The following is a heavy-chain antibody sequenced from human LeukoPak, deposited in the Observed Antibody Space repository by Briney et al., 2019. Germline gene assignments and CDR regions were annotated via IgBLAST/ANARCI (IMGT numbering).Heavy chain of an antibody. CDR3: AKDLGPWGAFDI. V-gene: IGHV3-30*18. CDR1: GFTFSSYG. D-gene: IGHD3-16*01. CDR2: ISYDGSNK. J-gene: IGHJ3*02. Sequence: GRSLRLSCAASGFTFSSYGMHWVRQAPGKGLEWVAVISYDGSNKYYADSVKGRFTISRDNSKNTPYLQMNSLRAEDTAVYYCAKDLGPWGAFDIWGQGTMVTVSS.